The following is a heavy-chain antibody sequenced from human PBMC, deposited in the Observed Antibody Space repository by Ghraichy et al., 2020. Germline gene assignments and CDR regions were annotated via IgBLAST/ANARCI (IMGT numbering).Heavy chain of an antibody. CDR3: ARDQTIFGVVIASTKYYYYYYGMDV. D-gene: IGHD3-3*01. CDR1: GGTFSSYA. V-gene: IGHV1-69*13. Sequence: SVKVSCKASGGTFSSYAISWVRQAPGQGLEWMGGIIPIFGTANYAQKFQGRVTITADESTSTAYMELSSLRSEDTAVYYCARDQTIFGVVIASTKYYYYYYGMDVWGQGTTVTVSS. CDR2: IIPIFGTA. J-gene: IGHJ6*02.